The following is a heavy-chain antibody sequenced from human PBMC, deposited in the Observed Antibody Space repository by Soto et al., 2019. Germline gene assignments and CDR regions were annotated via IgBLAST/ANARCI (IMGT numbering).Heavy chain of an antibody. J-gene: IGHJ6*02. Sequence: GESLKISCKASGYRFTTYWIAWVRQMPGKGLEWMGIINPGDSDIRYSPSFQGQVTISADNSISTAYLQWSSLKASDTAMYYCARHEQFYYYYYGMDVWGQGTAVTVSS. CDR1: GYRFTTYW. D-gene: IGHD4-4*01. CDR2: INPGDSDI. V-gene: IGHV5-51*01. CDR3: ARHEQFYYYYYGMDV.